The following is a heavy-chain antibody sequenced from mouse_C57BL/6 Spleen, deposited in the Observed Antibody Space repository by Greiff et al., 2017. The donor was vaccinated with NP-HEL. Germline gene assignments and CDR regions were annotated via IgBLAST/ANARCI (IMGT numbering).Heavy chain of an antibody. CDR3: VRHGLRQEDAMDY. V-gene: IGHV10-1*01. CDR1: GFSFNTYA. D-gene: IGHD2-4*01. Sequence: EVQLVESGGGLVQPKGSLKLSCAASGFSFNTYAMNWVRQAPGKGLEWVARIRSKSNNYATYYADSVKDRFTISRDDSESMLYLQMNNLKTEDTAMYYCVRHGLRQEDAMDYWGQGTSVTVSS. CDR2: IRSKSNNYAT. J-gene: IGHJ4*01.